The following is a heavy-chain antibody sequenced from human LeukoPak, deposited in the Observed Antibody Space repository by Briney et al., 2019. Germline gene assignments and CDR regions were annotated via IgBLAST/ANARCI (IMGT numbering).Heavy chain of an antibody. Sequence: PGGSLRLSCAASGFTFSSYSMNWVRQAPGKGLEWVSSISSSSSYIYYADSVKGRSTISRDNAKNSLYLQMNSLRAEDTAVYYCARGSTTTLAGYFQHWGQGTLVTVSS. J-gene: IGHJ1*01. V-gene: IGHV3-21*01. CDR1: GFTFSSYS. CDR3: ARGSTTTLAGYFQH. CDR2: ISSSSSYI. D-gene: IGHD2-2*01.